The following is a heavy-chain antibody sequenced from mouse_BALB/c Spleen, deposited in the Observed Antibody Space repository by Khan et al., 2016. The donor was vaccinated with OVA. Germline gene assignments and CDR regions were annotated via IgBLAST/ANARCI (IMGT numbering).Heavy chain of an antibody. CDR2: IDPSTDYT. J-gene: IGHJ3*01. D-gene: IGHD1-1*01. CDR1: GYTFTSYW. Sequence: QVQLKQSGAELAKPGASVKMSCKASGYTFTSYWMHWVKQRPGQGLEWIGYIDPSTDYTEYNQKFTDKATLTADKSSSTAYMQLTSLTSEDSAVFYCVNHGSSSAWFTYWGQGTLVTVSA. V-gene: IGHV1-7*01. CDR3: VNHGSSSAWFTY.